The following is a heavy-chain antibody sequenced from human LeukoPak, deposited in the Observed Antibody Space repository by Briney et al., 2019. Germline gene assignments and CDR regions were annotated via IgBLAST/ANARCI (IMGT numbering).Heavy chain of an antibody. J-gene: IGHJ4*02. D-gene: IGHD6-13*01. CDR2: ISSNGDSK. V-gene: IGHV3-64*01. Sequence: PGGSLRLSCAASVFTFSSYAMPWVRQAPGKGLEYVSAISSNGDSKYYANYVTDIFTISKDNSTNTLYLQMGGLGAEDMAVYYCARGRGSGSSWYRLVYYFDYGGQETLVTVSS. CDR3: ARGRGSGSSWYRLVYYFDY. CDR1: VFTFSSYA.